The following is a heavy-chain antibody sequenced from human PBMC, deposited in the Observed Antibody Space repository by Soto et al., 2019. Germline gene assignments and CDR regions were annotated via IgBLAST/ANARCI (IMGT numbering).Heavy chain of an antibody. CDR1: GGTFSSYA. CDR2: IIPIFGTA. CDR3: ARDWTTVVNLDAFDI. V-gene: IGHV1-69*06. Sequence: QVQLVQSGAEVKKPGCSVKVSCKASGGTFSSYAISWVRQAPGQGLEWMGGIIPIFGTANYAQKFQGRVTITAGKSTSTAYMELSSLRSEVTAVYYCARDWTTVVNLDAFDIWGQVTMVTVSS. J-gene: IGHJ3*02. D-gene: IGHD4-17*01.